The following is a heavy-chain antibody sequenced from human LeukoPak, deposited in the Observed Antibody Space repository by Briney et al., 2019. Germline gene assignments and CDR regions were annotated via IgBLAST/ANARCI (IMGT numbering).Heavy chain of an antibody. CDR1: GGSISSYY. Sequence: SETLSLTCTVSGGSISSYYWSWIRQPPGKGLEWIGYIYYSGSTNYNPSLKRRVTISVDTTKNQFSLKLSSVTAADTDVSYCERLKCSGGSCYTVDHWGQGTLVTVSS. CDR2: IYYSGST. V-gene: IGHV4-59*08. J-gene: IGHJ4*02. CDR3: ERLKCSGGSCYTVDH. D-gene: IGHD2-15*01.